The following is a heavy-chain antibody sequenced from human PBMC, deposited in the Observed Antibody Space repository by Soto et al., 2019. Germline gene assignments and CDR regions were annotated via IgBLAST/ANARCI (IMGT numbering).Heavy chain of an antibody. CDR3: ARDGGAVAGDNY. Sequence: QVQLVQSGAEVKKPGSSVKVSCKASGGTFSSYTISWVRQAPGQGLEWMGRIIPILGIANYAQKFQGRVTITADKSTSTAYMELSSLRSEDTAVYYCARDGGAVAGDNYWGQGTLVIVSS. CDR1: GGTFSSYT. V-gene: IGHV1-69*08. CDR2: IIPILGIA. D-gene: IGHD6-19*01. J-gene: IGHJ4*02.